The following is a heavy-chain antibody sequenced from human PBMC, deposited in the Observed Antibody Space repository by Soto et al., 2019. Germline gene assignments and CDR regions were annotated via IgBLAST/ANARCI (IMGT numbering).Heavy chain of an antibody. CDR3: ARGSHDSSGYYFGSANDMDY. J-gene: IGHJ4*02. D-gene: IGHD3-22*01. Sequence: EVQLVESGGGLVKPGGSLRLSCAASGFTFSSYSMNWVRQAPGKGLEWVSSISSSSSYIYHADSVKGRFTISRDNAKNSLYLQMNSLRAEDTAVYYCARGSHDSSGYYFGSANDMDYWGQGTLVTVSS. CDR1: GFTFSSYS. CDR2: ISSSSSYI. V-gene: IGHV3-21*01.